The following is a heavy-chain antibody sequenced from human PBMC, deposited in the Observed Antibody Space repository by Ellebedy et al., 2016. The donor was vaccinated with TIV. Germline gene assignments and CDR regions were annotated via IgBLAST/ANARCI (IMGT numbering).Heavy chain of an antibody. CDR3: ARVRDGYNLGFGY. CDR1: GFTFSSYW. Sequence: GESLKISCAASGFTFSSYWMSWVRQAPGKGLEWVANIKQDGSEKYYVDSVKGRFTISRDNAKNSLYLQMNSLRAEDTAVYYCARVRDGYNLGFGYWGQGTLVTVSS. V-gene: IGHV3-7*03. D-gene: IGHD5-24*01. CDR2: IKQDGSEK. J-gene: IGHJ4*02.